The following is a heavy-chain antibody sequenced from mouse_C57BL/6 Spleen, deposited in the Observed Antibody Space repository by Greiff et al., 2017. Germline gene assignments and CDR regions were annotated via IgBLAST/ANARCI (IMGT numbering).Heavy chain of an antibody. Sequence: EVQLVEPGGGLVKPGASLKLSCAASGFTFSDYGMHWVRQAPGQGLEWVAYISRGSGTIYYADTVKGQFTMSGDNATNTLYMQLSSLRSEDTAMYYCARSLDYCSSSYDAMDYWGQGTSVTVSS. D-gene: IGHD1-1*01. V-gene: IGHV5-17*01. J-gene: IGHJ4*01. CDR3: ARSLDYCSSSYDAMDY. CDR2: ISRGSGTI. CDR1: GFTFSDYG.